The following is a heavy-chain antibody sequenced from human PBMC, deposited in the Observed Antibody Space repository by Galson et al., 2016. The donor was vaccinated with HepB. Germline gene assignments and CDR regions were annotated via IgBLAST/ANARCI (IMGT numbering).Heavy chain of an antibody. CDR2: ISYDGKNT. D-gene: IGHD3/OR15-3a*01. CDR1: GFTLSSNT. CDR3: ARDLGLGVVSTATYFYGLSV. J-gene: IGHJ6*02. V-gene: IGHV3-30*04. Sequence: SLRLSCAASGFTLSSNTLHWVRQVPGKGLEWVAFISYDGKNTEYADSVKGRFTISRDNSRNIVYLQMSSLSVEDTALYFCARDLGLGVVSTATYFYGLSVWGRGTTVTVSS.